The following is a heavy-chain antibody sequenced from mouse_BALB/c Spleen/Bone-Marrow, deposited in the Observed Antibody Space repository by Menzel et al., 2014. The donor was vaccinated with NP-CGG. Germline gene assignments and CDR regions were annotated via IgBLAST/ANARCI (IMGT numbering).Heavy chain of an antibody. V-gene: IGHV5-6*01. CDR2: ISSGDSYT. Sequence: EVQRVESGGDLVKPGGSLKLSCAASGFTFSSYGMSWVRQTPDKRLEWVATISSGDSYTYYPDNVKGRFTISRDNAKNTLYLLMSSLRSEDTAMYYCARHRADYYAMDYWGQGTSVTVSS. CDR1: GFTFSSYG. J-gene: IGHJ4*01. CDR3: ARHRADYYAMDY. D-gene: IGHD3-3*01.